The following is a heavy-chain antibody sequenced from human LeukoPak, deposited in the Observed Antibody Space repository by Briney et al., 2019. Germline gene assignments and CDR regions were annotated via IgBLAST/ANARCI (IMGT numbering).Heavy chain of an antibody. CDR2: IIPIFGTA. CDR3: ARGWYYYYYMDV. J-gene: IGHJ6*03. Sequence: SVKVSCKASGGTFSSYAISWVRQAPGQGLEWMGGIIPIFGTANYAQKFQGRVTITADESTSTAYMELSSLRSEDTAVYYCARGWYYYYYMDVWGKGTTVTVSS. D-gene: IGHD5-24*01. V-gene: IGHV1-69*01. CDR1: GGTFSSYA.